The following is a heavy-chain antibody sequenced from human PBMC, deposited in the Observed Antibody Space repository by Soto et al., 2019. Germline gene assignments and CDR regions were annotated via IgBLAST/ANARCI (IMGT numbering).Heavy chain of an antibody. V-gene: IGHV5-51*01. D-gene: IGHD3-16*01. Sequence: GESLKISCQASGFHFPAYWIGLVRQKPGKGLEYMGLIYPGGSDIRYSPSFQGQVTISADKSTSTAFLQWSSPKASDTAIYYCARQWGRATYAFTDFDLWGQGTLVTVSS. CDR1: GFHFPAYW. J-gene: IGHJ4*02. CDR2: IYPGGSDI. CDR3: ARQWGRATYAFTDFDL.